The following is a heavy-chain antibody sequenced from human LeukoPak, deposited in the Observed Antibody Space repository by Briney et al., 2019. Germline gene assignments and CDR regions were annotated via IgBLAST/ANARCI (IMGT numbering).Heavy chain of an antibody. Sequence: GGSLRLSCAASGFTFSSYAMSWVRQAPGKGLEWVSAISGSGGSTYYADSVKGRFTISRDNSKNTLYLQMNSLRAEDTAVYYCAKDYRKRYSSGWFDYWGQGTLVTVSS. CDR3: AKDYRKRYSSGWFDY. CDR1: GFTFSSYA. V-gene: IGHV3-23*01. CDR2: ISGSGGST. J-gene: IGHJ4*02. D-gene: IGHD6-19*01.